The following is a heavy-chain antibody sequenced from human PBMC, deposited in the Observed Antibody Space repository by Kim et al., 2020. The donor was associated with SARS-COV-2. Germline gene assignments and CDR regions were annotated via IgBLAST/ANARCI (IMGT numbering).Heavy chain of an antibody. D-gene: IGHD3-22*01. CDR3: ARGDYYDSSGYYVFGAFDI. Sequence: SVKVSCKASGGTFSSYAISWVRQAPGQGLEWMGGIIPIFGTANYAQKFQGRVTITADESTSTAYMELSSLRSEDTAVYYCARGDYYDSSGYYVFGAFDIWGQGTMVTVSS. CDR2: IIPIFGTA. CDR1: GGTFSSYA. J-gene: IGHJ3*02. V-gene: IGHV1-69*13.